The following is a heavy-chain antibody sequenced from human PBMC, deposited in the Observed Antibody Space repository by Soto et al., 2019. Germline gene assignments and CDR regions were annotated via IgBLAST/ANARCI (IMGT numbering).Heavy chain of an antibody. CDR3: AKDDYESYDSSGYYCS. CDR1: GFTFSSYV. D-gene: IGHD3-22*01. J-gene: IGHJ5*02. Sequence: PGGSLRLSCAASGFTFSSYVMSWVRQAPGKGLEWVSAISGSGGSTYYADSVKGRFTISRDNSKNTLYLQMNSLRAEDTAVYYCAKDDYESYDSSGYYCSWGQGTLVTVSS. V-gene: IGHV3-23*01. CDR2: ISGSGGST.